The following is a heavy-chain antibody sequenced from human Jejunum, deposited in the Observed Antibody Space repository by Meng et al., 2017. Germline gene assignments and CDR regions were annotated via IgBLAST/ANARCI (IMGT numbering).Heavy chain of an antibody. J-gene: IGHJ3*01. CDR1: GFTFSTYA. D-gene: IGHD1-26*01. Sequence: GGSLRLSCAASGFTFSTYAMHWVRQAPGKGLEWVAHISFDGRLQYFSNSVKGRFSISRDNSYNTLYLQMNSLTPEDTDVYYCARNSGTYYRTGGGDAFDLWGQGTVVTVSS. CDR2: ISFDGRLQ. V-gene: IGHV3-30*01. CDR3: ARNSGTYYRTGGGDAFDL.